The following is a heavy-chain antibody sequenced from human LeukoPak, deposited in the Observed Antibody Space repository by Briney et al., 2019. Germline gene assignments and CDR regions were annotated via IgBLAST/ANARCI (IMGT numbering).Heavy chain of an antibody. CDR2: IYYSGST. Sequence: KPSETLSLTCTVSGGSISSYYWSWIRQPPGKGLEWIGYIYYSGSTNYNPSLKSRVTISVDTSKNQFSLKLSSVTAADTAVYYCARGRRAWFRELLYYYMDVWGKGTTVTVSS. CDR1: GGSISSYY. D-gene: IGHD3-10*01. V-gene: IGHV4-59*01. CDR3: ARGRRAWFRELLYYYMDV. J-gene: IGHJ6*03.